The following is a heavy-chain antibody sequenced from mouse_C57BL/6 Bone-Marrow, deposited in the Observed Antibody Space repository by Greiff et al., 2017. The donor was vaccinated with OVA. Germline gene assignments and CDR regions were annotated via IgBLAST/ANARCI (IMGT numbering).Heavy chain of an antibody. J-gene: IGHJ2*01. CDR3: ARSLYYGSSYLDY. Sequence: QVQLKQPGAELVMPGASVKLSCKASGYTFTSYWMHWVKQRPGQGLEWIGEIDPSDSYTNYNQKFKGKSTLTVDKSSSTAYMQLSSLTSEDSAVYYCARSLYYGSSYLDYWGQGTTLTVSS. V-gene: IGHV1-69*01. CDR1: GYTFTSYW. CDR2: IDPSDSYT. D-gene: IGHD1-1*01.